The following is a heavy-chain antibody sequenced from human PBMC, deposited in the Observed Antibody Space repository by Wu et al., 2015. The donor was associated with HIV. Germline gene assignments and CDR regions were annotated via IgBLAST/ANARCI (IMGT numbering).Heavy chain of an antibody. J-gene: IGHJ6*03. CDR2: ISAYSDNT. CDR1: GYTFTNYD. CDR3: ARGGVYGVNVGDYSYYYYIDV. Sequence: QVQLVQSGAEVKKPGASVKVSCKASGYTFTNYDISWVRQAPGQGLEWMGWISAYSDNTKYAQKLQGRVTMTTDTSTSSAYMELRSLRSDDTAVYYCARGGVYGVNVGDYSYYYYIDVWGKGTTVTVSS. D-gene: IGHD4-23*01. V-gene: IGHV1-18*01.